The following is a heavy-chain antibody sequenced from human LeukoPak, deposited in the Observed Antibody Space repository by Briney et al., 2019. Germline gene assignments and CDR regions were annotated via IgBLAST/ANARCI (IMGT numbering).Heavy chain of an antibody. CDR1: GFTFDDYA. J-gene: IGHJ4*02. CDR2: ISWNSGSI. CDR3: AKDMTFAAAGIDY. V-gene: IGHV3-9*01. Sequence: PGGSLRLSCAASGFTFDDYAMHWVRQAPGKGLEWVSGISWNSGSIGYADSVKGRFTISRDNAKNSLYLQMNSLRAEDTALYYCAKDMTFAAAGIDYWGQGTLVTVSS. D-gene: IGHD6-13*01.